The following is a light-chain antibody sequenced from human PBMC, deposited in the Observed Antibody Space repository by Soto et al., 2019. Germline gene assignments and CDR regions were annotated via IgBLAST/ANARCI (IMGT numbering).Light chain of an antibody. CDR3: QQYCKDGSSPLT. CDR1: QSVSSSY. J-gene: IGKJ4*01. Sequence: EIVLTQSPGTLSLSPGERATLSCRASQSVSSSYLAWYQQKPGQAPRLLIYAASSRATGIPDRFTGSGSGTGFTHTISRMEPEDFAVYYCQQYCKDGSSPLTFGGGTKVQIK. CDR2: AAS. V-gene: IGKV3-20*01.